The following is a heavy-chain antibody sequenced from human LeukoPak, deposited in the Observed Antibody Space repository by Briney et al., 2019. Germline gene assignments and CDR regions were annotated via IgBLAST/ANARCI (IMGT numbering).Heavy chain of an antibody. CDR3: ASHHPQFRYFDY. CDR1: GFTFSSYA. CDR2: ISGSGGST. Sequence: GSLRLSCAASGFTFSSYAMSWVRQAPGKGLEWVSAISGSGGSTYYADSVKGRFTISRDNSKNTLYLQMNSLRAEDTAVYYCASHHPQFRYFDYWGQGTLVTVSS. V-gene: IGHV3-23*01. J-gene: IGHJ4*02.